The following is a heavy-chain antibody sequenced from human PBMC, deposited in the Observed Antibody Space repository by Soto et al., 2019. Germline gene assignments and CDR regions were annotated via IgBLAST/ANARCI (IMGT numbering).Heavy chain of an antibody. D-gene: IGHD2-15*01. Sequence: EVQLLESGGGLVQPGGSLRLSCAASGFTFSSYAMSWVRQAPGKGLEWVSTISASDGSTYCADSVKGRFTISRDNSKNTLPLQMNSLRAEDTAVYFCARGGYCSGGSCYSFHTFDIWGQGTMVTVSS. CDR3: ARGGYCSGGSCYSFHTFDI. CDR2: ISASDGST. J-gene: IGHJ3*02. V-gene: IGHV3-23*01. CDR1: GFTFSSYA.